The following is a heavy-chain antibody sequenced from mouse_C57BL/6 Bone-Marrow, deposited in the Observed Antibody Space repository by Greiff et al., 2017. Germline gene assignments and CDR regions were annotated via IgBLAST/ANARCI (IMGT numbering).Heavy chain of an antibody. CDR2: IRSKSSNYAT. D-gene: IGHD1-1*01. CDR1: GFTFNTYA. J-gene: IGHJ3*01. Sequence: DVMLVESGGGLVQPKGSLKLSCAASGFTFNTYAMHWVRQAPGKGLEWVARIRSKSSNYATYYADSVKDRFTISRDDSQSMLYLQMNNLKTEDTAMYYCVRDEDYYGPAWFAYWGQGTLVTVSA. V-gene: IGHV10-3*01. CDR3: VRDEDYYGPAWFAY.